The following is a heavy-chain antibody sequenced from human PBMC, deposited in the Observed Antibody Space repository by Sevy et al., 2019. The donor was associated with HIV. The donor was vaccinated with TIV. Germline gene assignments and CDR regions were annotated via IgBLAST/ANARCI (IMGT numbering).Heavy chain of an antibody. CDR1: GFNFNTYG. V-gene: IGHV3-30*03. CDR3: ARAGRLRLGELSSGPDY. Sequence: GGSLRLSCTASGFNFNTYGMHWVRQAPGKGLEWLAIISYDGNKYYADSVEGRFTISRDNSRNTLYLEMNSLKSEDPAVFHCARAGRLRLGELSSGPDYWGPGTLVTVSS. D-gene: IGHD3-16*02. J-gene: IGHJ4*02. CDR2: ISYDGNK.